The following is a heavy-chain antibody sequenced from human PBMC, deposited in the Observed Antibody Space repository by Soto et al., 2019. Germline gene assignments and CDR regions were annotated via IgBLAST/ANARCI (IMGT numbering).Heavy chain of an antibody. CDR1: GFTFSTYG. CDR3: AKDLQSYGDYDYYCYGMDV. CDR2: ISYDGTNK. V-gene: IGHV3-30*18. Sequence: QVQLVESGGSEVQPGRSLTVSCAASGFTFSTYGMRWVRQTPGKGLEWVAVISYDGTNKFYSDSVKGRFTISRDNFKNTLTLQMNSLRAEDTAVYSCAKDLQSYGDYDYYCYGMDVWGLGTRVTVSS. J-gene: IGHJ6*02. D-gene: IGHD4-17*01.